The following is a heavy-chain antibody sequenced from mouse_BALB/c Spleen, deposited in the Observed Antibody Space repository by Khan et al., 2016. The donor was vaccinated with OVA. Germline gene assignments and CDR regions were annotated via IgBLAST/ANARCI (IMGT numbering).Heavy chain of an antibody. CDR3: TPRYGYDVFAY. D-gene: IGHD2-2*01. V-gene: IGHV6-6*02. CDR2: IKLKSNNYAT. Sequence: EVKLEESGGGLVQPGGSMKLSCIVSGFTFRNYWMNWVRQSPEKGLEWVAEIKLKSNNYATKYVESVKGRFTISRDDSKSSVYLQMNNLGVEDTDIYYYTPRYGYDVFAYWGQGTLVTVSA. J-gene: IGHJ3*01. CDR1: GFTFRNYW.